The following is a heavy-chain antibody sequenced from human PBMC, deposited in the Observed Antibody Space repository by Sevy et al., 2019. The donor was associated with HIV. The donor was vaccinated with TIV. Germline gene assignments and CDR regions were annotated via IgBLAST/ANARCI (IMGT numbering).Heavy chain of an antibody. J-gene: IGHJ4*02. CDR3: TRQSTVTHEGDFDY. CDR2: IRSKANSYAT. D-gene: IGHD4-4*01. Sequence: GGSLRLSCAASGFSFSTYWMTWVRQASGKGLEWVGRIRSKANSYATAYAASVKGRFTISRDDSKNTAYLQMNSLKTEDTAVYYCTRQSTVTHEGDFDYWGQGTLVTVSS. V-gene: IGHV3-73*01. CDR1: GFSFSTYW.